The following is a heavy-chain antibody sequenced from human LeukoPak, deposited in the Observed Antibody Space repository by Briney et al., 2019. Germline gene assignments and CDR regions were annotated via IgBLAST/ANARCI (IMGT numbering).Heavy chain of an antibody. Sequence: PSETLSLTCAVSGGSISSSNWWSWVRQPPGKGLEWIGEIYHSGSTNYNPSLKSRVTISVDKSKNQFSLKLSSVTAADTAVYYCARALPVAAKRRYYFDYWGQGTLVTVSS. J-gene: IGHJ4*02. CDR3: ARALPVAAKRRYYFDY. CDR1: GGSISSSNW. D-gene: IGHD6-19*01. V-gene: IGHV4-4*02. CDR2: IYHSGST.